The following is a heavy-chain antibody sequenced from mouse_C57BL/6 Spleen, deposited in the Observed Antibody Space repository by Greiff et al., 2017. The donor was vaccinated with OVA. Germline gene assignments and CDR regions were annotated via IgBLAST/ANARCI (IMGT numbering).Heavy chain of an antibody. CDR2: ISDGGCYT. CDR1: GFTFSSYA. Sequence: EVKLMESGGGLVKPGGSLKLSCAASGFTFSSYAMSWVRQTPEKRLEWVATISDGGCYTYYPDNVKGRFTISRDNAKNNLYLQMSHLKSEDTAMYYCARDNDYFDYWGQGTTLTVSS. CDR3: ARDNDYFDY. J-gene: IGHJ2*01. D-gene: IGHD2-3*01. V-gene: IGHV5-4*01.